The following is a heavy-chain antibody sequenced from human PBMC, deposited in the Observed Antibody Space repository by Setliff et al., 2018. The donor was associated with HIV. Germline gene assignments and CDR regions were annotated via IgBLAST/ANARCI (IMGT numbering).Heavy chain of an antibody. Sequence: SETLSLTCDLYGGSFDAYYWSWIRQPPGKGLEWMGEINHSGNTTYNPSLESRVTISLDTSKNQFSLKLSSVTAADTAVYYCARSPPYGGHTNYYYYMDVWGKGTTVTVSS. CDR3: ARSPPYGGHTNYYYYMDV. D-gene: IGHD4-17*01. CDR1: GGSFDAYY. J-gene: IGHJ6*03. CDR2: INHSGNT. V-gene: IGHV4-34*01.